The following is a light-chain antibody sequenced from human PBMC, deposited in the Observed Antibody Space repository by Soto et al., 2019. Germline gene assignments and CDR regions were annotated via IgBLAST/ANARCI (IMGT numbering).Light chain of an antibody. J-gene: IGKJ1*01. V-gene: IGKV3-15*01. CDR2: GAS. CDR3: QQYNNWPWT. Sequence: EIVLTQSPGTLSLSPGERATLSCRASQSVSSSFLAWYQQKVGQAPRLLIYGASTRATGIPARSSGSGSGTEFTLTISSLQSEDLALYYCQQYNNWPWTFGQGTKVDIK. CDR1: QSVSSSF.